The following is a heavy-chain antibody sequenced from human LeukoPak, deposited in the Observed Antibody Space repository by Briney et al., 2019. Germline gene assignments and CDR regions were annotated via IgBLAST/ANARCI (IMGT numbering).Heavy chain of an antibody. Sequence: SQTLSLTCAVSGGSISSGTHYWNWIRQHPGQGLEWIGYIYNTGSAYYNPSLMSRVSISIDTSENQFSLKLSSVTAADTAVYYCASTHCASPSCYSYYYSGLDVWGQGTTVIVSS. V-gene: IGHV4-31*11. D-gene: IGHD2-2*01. J-gene: IGHJ6*02. CDR3: ASTHCASPSCYSYYYSGLDV. CDR2: IYNTGSA. CDR1: GGSISSGTHY.